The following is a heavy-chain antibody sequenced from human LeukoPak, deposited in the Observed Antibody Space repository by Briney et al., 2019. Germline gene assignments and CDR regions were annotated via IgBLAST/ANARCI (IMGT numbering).Heavy chain of an antibody. CDR2: IIPIFGTA. CDR3: ARGPPAVAGEYNWFDP. Sequence: ASVKVSCKASGGTFSSYAISWVRQAPGQGLEWMAGIIPIFGTANYAQKFQGRVTITTDESTSPAYMEVSSLRSEDTAVYYCARGPPAVAGEYNWFDPWGQGTLVTVSS. D-gene: IGHD6-19*01. CDR1: GGTFSSYA. J-gene: IGHJ5*02. V-gene: IGHV1-69*05.